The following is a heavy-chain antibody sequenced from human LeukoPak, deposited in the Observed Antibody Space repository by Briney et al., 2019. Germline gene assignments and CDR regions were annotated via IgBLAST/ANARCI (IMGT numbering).Heavy chain of an antibody. D-gene: IGHD2-2*01. Sequence: PSETLSLTCAVYGGSFSGYYWSWIRQPPGKGLEWIGEINHSGSTNYNPSLKSRVTISVDTSKNQFSLKLSSVTAADTAVYYCARARIVVVPAATPEYYYGMDVWGQGTTVTVPS. J-gene: IGHJ6*02. CDR2: INHSGST. CDR1: GGSFSGYY. V-gene: IGHV4-34*01. CDR3: ARARIVVVPAATPEYYYGMDV.